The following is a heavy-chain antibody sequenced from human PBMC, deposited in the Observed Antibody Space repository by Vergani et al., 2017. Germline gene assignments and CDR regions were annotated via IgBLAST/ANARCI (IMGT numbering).Heavy chain of an antibody. J-gene: IGHJ1*01. V-gene: IGHV1-8*01. Sequence: QVQLVQSGAEVKKPGASVKVSCKASGYTFTSYDINWVRQATGQGLEWMGWMNPNSGNTGYAQKFQGRVTITADEATSTAYMELSSLRSEDTAVYYCASHLSGGYDSDKYFQHWGQGTLVTVSS. D-gene: IGHD3-22*01. CDR1: GYTFTSYD. CDR2: MNPNSGNT. CDR3: ASHLSGGYDSDKYFQH.